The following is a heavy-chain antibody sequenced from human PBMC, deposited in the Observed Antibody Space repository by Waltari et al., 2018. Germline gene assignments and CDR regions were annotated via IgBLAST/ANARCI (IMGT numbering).Heavy chain of an antibody. CDR1: GFTFGDYA. CDR3: TRGVGYSSSSAEGY. D-gene: IGHD6-6*01. CDR2: IRRKAYGGKT. V-gene: IGHV3-49*03. J-gene: IGHJ4*02. Sequence: EVQLVESGGGLVQPGRSLRLSCTASGFTFGDYAMSCFRQAPGKGLEWVGFIRRKAYGGKTEYAASVKGRFTISREDSKSIAYLQMNSLKTEDTAVYYCTRGVGYSSSSAEGYWGQGTLVTVSS.